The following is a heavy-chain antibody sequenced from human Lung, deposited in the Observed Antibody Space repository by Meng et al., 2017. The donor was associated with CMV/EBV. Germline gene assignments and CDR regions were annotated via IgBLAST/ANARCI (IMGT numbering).Heavy chain of an antibody. CDR2: INPNSGGT. CDR1: GYTFIGYD. Sequence: ASVXVSXKASGYTFIGYDLHWVRQAPGQGLEWMGWINPNSGGTNYAQRFQGRVTMTRGTSINTVYMELRRLRSDDTALYFCAKSLYTNYYSTYYVLDVWGQGXTVTVSS. J-gene: IGHJ6*02. D-gene: IGHD3-22*01. CDR3: AKSLYTNYYSTYYVLDV. V-gene: IGHV1-2*02.